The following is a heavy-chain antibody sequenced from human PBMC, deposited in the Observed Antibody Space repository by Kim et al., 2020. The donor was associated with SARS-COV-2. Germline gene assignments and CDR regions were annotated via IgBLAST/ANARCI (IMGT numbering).Heavy chain of an antibody. D-gene: IGHD5-18*01. V-gene: IGHV3-74*01. CDR1: GFTFSNYW. CDR2: INGDGSRT. CDR3: ARRSGYSYAYEGIDY. Sequence: GGSLRLSCAASGFTFSNYWMHWVRQAPGKGLVWVSRINGDGSRTTYADSVKGRFTISRDNAKNTLYLQMNSLRAEDTAIYYCARRSGYSYAYEGIDYWGQGSLVTVSS. J-gene: IGHJ4*02.